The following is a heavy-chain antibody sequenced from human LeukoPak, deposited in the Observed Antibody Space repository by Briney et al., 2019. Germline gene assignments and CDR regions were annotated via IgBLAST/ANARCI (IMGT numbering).Heavy chain of an antibody. CDR2: ISGSGVNT. J-gene: IGHJ4*02. CDR1: GFTFSSYA. Sequence: GGSLRLSCAASGFTFSSYAMHWVRQAPGKGLEWVSGISGSGVNTYYANSVKGRFTISRDKFMNTLYLQMNSLRAEDTAVYYCARGRGLPVRPPNEGFLDYWGRGTLVTVSS. V-gene: IGHV3-23*01. D-gene: IGHD6-6*01. CDR3: ARGRGLPVRPPNEGFLDY.